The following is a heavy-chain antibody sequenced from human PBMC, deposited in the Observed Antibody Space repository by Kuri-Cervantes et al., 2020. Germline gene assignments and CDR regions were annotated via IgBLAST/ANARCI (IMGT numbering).Heavy chain of an antibody. V-gene: IGHV1-2*02. J-gene: IGHJ6*02. CDR1: GYTFTGYY. Sequence: ASVKVSCKASGYTFTGYYMHWVRQAPGQGLEWMGWINPNSGGTNYAQKFQGRVTMTRDTSISTAYMELSRLRSDDTAVYYCARDLNYYGSGSYYDCYYYYGMDVWGQRTTVTVSS. CDR3: ARDLNYYGSGSYYDCYYYYGMDV. CDR2: INPNSGGT. D-gene: IGHD3-10*01.